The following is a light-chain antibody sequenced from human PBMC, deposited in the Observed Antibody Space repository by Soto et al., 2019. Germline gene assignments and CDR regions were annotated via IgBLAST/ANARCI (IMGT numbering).Light chain of an antibody. Sequence: DIQMTQSPSSLSASVGDRITIACRASQGVNNHLAWFQQKPGKAPKSLISSVSSLQGGVPSRFSGSGSGTDFTLTISSLQPEDSATYYCQQYYRYPWTFGRGTRLEIK. CDR1: QGVNNH. V-gene: IGKV1-16*01. J-gene: IGKJ1*01. CDR2: SVS. CDR3: QQYYRYPWT.